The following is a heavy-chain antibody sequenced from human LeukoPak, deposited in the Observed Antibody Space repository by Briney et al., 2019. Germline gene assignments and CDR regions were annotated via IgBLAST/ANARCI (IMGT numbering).Heavy chain of an antibody. V-gene: IGHV3-30*18. CDR1: GFTFSSYG. D-gene: IGHD2-21*02. CDR3: AKDYCGGDCYGFDY. CDR2: ISYDGSNK. J-gene: IGHJ4*02. Sequence: GGSLRLSCAASGFTFSSYGMHWVRQAPGKGLEWVAVISYDGSNKYYADSVKGRFTISRDNFKNTLYLQMNSLRAEDTAVYYCAKDYCGGDCYGFDYWGQGTLVTVSS.